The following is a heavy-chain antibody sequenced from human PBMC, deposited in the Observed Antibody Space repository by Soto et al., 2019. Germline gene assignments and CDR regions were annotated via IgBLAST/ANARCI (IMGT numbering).Heavy chain of an antibody. CDR1: GYPFTTYG. D-gene: IGHD1-26*01. CDR2: ISAFNGNT. V-gene: IGHV1-18*01. Sequence: ASVKVSCKASGYPFTTYGFNWVRQAPEQGLEWMGWISAFNGNTNYAQKLQGRVTMTTDRSTSTAYMELRSLRSEDTAVYYCARGAVGATTYYYYGMDVWGQGTTVTVPS. CDR3: ARGAVGATTYYYYGMDV. J-gene: IGHJ6*02.